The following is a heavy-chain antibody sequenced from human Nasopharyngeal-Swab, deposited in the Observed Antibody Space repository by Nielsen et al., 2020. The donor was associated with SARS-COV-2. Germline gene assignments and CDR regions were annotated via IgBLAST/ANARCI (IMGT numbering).Heavy chain of an antibody. CDR2: ISYSGST. V-gene: IGHV4-59*08. Sequence: SETLSLTCTVSGGSINPYYWSWIRQPPGKGLERIGHISYSGSTHYDPSFRSRVTMSVDTSKNQFSLKLTSVTAADTAAYYCVRHEGGTTLDYWGQGTLVTVFS. D-gene: IGHD1-7*01. CDR3: VRHEGGTTLDY. CDR1: GGSINPYY. J-gene: IGHJ4*02.